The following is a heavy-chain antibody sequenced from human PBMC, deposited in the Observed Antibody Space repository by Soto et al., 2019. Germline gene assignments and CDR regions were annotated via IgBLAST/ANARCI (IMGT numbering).Heavy chain of an antibody. D-gene: IGHD3-22*01. J-gene: IGHJ4*02. CDR1: GDSISSGGYS. CDR2: IYRSGGT. V-gene: IGHV4-30-2*01. CDR3: ARDSRSGYYLEY. Sequence: QLQLRESGSGLVKPSQTLSLTCTVSGDSISSGGYSWNWIRQPPGKGLEWIGYIYRSGGTDYNPSLKSRVTITVDSSNNQFSLKLRSVTAADTAVYYCARDSRSGYYLEYWGQGTLVTVSS.